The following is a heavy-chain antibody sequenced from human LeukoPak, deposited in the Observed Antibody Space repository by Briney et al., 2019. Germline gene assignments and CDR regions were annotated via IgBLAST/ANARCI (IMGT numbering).Heavy chain of an antibody. J-gene: IGHJ4*02. Sequence: PGGSLRLSCAASRFTFSNYWMTWVRQAPGKGLEWVANINQDGSERYYVDSVKGRFTISRDNAKSSLYLQMNSLRAEDTAVYYCAKDNSYYGSENFDYWGQGTLVTVSS. CDR1: RFTFSNYW. D-gene: IGHD3-10*01. CDR3: AKDNSYYGSENFDY. V-gene: IGHV3-7*01. CDR2: INQDGSER.